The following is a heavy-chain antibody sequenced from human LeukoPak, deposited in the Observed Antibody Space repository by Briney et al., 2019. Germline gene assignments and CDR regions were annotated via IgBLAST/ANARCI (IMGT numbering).Heavy chain of an antibody. V-gene: IGHV1-24*01. D-gene: IGHD2-2*01. CDR2: FDPEDGDT. J-gene: IGHJ4*02. CDR1: GSPLTELF. Sequence: ASVKVSCKVSGSPLTELFMHWVRKAPGAGLEWMGGFDPEDGDTIYAQKFQGRDTMTEDTSTDTAYMELSSLRSEDTAVYYCATDRQDCSSTSCLDYWGQGTLVTVSS. CDR3: ATDRQDCSSTSCLDY.